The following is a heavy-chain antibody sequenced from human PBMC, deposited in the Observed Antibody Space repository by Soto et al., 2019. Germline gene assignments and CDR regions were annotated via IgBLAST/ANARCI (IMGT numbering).Heavy chain of an antibody. J-gene: IGHJ4*02. D-gene: IGHD6-13*01. CDR3: AHSLIPWIAAAAPFDY. Sequence: ESGPTQVNPTQTLTLTCTFSGFSLSTSGVGVGWIRQPPGKALEWLALIYWDDDKRYSPSLNSRLTITKDTSKNQVVLTMTNMDPVDTATYYCAHSLIPWIAAAAPFDYWGQGTLVTVSS. V-gene: IGHV2-5*02. CDR2: IYWDDDK. CDR1: GFSLSTSGVG.